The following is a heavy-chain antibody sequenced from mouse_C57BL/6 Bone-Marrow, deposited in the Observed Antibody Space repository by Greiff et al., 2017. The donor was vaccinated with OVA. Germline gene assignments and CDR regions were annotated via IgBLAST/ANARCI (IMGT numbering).Heavy chain of an antibody. J-gene: IGHJ3*01. CDR1: CYTFTSYW. CDR2: IYPGSGST. V-gene: IGHV1-55*01. Sequence: QVQLQQPGAELVKPGASVKMSCKASCYTFTSYWITWVKQRPGQGLEWIGDIYPGSGSTNYNEKFKGKATLTADTSSSTAYMQLSSLTSEDSAVYYCARGIVYGSSYGFAYWGQGTLVTVSA. CDR3: ARGIVYGSSYGFAY. D-gene: IGHD1-1*01.